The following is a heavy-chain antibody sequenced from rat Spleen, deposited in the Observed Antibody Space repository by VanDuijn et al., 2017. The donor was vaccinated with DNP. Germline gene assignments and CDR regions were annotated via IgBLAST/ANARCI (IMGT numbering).Heavy chain of an antibody. CDR3: ARATHTTGIPFYFDY. V-gene: IGHV5S14*01. J-gene: IGHJ2*01. Sequence: EVQLVESGGGLVQPGRSLKLSCAASGFTFSYYGMAWVRQTPMKCLEWVASLSPGSGNTYYRDSVKGRFTISRDNAKNTQYLQMDSLRSEDTATYYCARATHTTGIPFYFDYWGQGVMVTVSS. CDR1: GFTFSYYG. CDR2: LSPGSGNT. D-gene: IGHD1-7*01.